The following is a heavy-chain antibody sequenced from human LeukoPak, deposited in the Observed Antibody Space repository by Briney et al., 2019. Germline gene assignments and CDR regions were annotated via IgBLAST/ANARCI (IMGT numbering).Heavy chain of an antibody. CDR3: ARMRWLPYPGYFDL. D-gene: IGHD5-24*01. V-gene: IGHV3-53*01. J-gene: IGHJ2*01. CDR1: EFTFDNYA. CDR2: IYSGGNT. Sequence: GGSLRLSCAASEFTFDNYAMSWVRQAPGKGLEWVSVIYSGGNTYYADSVKGRFTISRDNSKNTLYLQMNSLRAEDTAVYYCARMRWLPYPGYFDLWGRGTLVTVSS.